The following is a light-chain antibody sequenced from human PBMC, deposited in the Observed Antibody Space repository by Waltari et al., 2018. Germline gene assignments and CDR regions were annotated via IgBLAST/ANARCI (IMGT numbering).Light chain of an antibody. Sequence: QSALTQPPSTSGTPGQRVTIPCSGTRANIGGNNVFPYQQLPGSAPKLLIYRTNQRPSGVPDRFSGSKSGTSGSLAISGLRSEDEADYYCAAWDGSLSGWVFGGGTKLTVL. CDR3: AAWDGSLSGWV. J-gene: IGLJ3*02. CDR1: RANIGGNN. CDR2: RTN. V-gene: IGLV1-47*01.